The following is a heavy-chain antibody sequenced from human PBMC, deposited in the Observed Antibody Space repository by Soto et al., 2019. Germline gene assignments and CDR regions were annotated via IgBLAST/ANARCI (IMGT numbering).Heavy chain of an antibody. Sequence: QVQLVQSGAEVKKPGSSVNVSCKTSGGTFGNSAVAWVRQAPGQGLEWMGGIVPMFGTANYAQKFQGRLTITADDSTSTANMELRRLRSDATAVYYCARDGDPESAFWRGPLGGGRLDPWGQGTLVPVSS. J-gene: IGHJ5*02. D-gene: IGHD3-3*01. CDR2: IVPMFGTA. CDR3: ARDGDPESAFWRGPLGGGRLDP. V-gene: IGHV1-69*12. CDR1: GGTFGNSA.